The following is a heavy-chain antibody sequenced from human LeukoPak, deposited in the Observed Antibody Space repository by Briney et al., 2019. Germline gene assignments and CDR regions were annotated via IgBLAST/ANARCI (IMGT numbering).Heavy chain of an antibody. CDR3: ARDRGPDFWSGYDYYYGMDV. CDR2: ISYDGSNK. J-gene: IGHJ6*02. V-gene: IGHV3-30-3*01. Sequence: GGSLRLSCAASGFTFSSYAMHWVRQAPGKGLEWVAVISYDGSNKYYADSVKGRFTISRDNSKNTLYLQMNSLRAEDTAVYYCARDRGPDFWSGYDYYYGMDVWGQGTTVTVSS. CDR1: GFTFSSYA. D-gene: IGHD3-3*01.